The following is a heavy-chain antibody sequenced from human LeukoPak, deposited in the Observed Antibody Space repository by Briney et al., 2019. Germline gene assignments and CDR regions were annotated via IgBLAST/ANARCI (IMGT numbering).Heavy chain of an antibody. CDR1: GASTTGGYY. V-gene: IGHV4-61*08. Sequence: SETLALTCAVSGASTTGGYYWTWIRQPPGMELEWIGYLGNPNYNPSLKSRVTISGDRSKNQFSLKLNSVTTADTAVYFCATYRGGGGGVGYWGQGTLVTVSS. J-gene: IGHJ4*02. CDR2: LGNP. CDR3: ATYRGGGGGVGY. D-gene: IGHD6-19*01.